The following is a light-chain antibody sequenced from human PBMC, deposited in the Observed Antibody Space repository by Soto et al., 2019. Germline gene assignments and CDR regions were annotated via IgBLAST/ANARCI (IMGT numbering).Light chain of an antibody. CDR2: DAS. J-gene: IGKJ5*01. V-gene: IGKV3-20*01. CDR1: QSVSRNY. CDR3: QQYFTSPIT. Sequence: EIVVTQSPGTLSLSPGERATLSCRASQSVSRNYLAWFQKKPGQAPRLLIYDASTRATGIPDKFGGSGSGTDFTLTISRLEPEDFAVYLCQQYFTSPITFGQGTRLEIK.